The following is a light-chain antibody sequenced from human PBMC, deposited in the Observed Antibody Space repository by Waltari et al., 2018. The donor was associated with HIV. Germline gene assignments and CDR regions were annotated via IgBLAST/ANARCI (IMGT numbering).Light chain of an antibody. CDR1: HSIGTW. CDR2: KAS. Sequence: DIQMTQSPSTLSASVRDRVSITCRASHSIGTWLAWYQQKPGKAPHLLIYKASTLHSGVPSRFSGSGSGTEFTLTISSLQPDDFATYYCQQYNTYTRTFGQGTKVEI. J-gene: IGKJ1*01. CDR3: QQYNTYTRT. V-gene: IGKV1-5*03.